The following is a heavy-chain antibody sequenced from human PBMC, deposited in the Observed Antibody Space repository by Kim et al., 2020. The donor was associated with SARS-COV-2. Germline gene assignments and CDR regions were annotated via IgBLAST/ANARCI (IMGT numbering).Heavy chain of an antibody. CDR2: T. CDR3: AKLCAPGTFDY. V-gene: IGHV5-51*01. Sequence: TLYRPPFQGQVTISADKSINTAYLQWASLKASDTAIYYCAKLCAPGTFDYWGQGTLVTVSS. J-gene: IGHJ4*02.